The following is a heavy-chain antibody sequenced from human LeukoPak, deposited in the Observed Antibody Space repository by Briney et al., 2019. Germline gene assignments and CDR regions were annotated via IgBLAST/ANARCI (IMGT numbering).Heavy chain of an antibody. CDR2: IYSDGST. V-gene: IGHV3-53*01. Sequence: GGSLRLSCAASGFIVSGDFMSWVRQAPGKGLEWVSVIYSDGSTYYADSVKGRFTISRDNSKNTLYLQMNSLRAEDTAIYYCGRDYHLDHWGQGTLVTVSS. CDR3: GRDYHLDH. J-gene: IGHJ4*02. D-gene: IGHD1-14*01. CDR1: GFIVSGDF.